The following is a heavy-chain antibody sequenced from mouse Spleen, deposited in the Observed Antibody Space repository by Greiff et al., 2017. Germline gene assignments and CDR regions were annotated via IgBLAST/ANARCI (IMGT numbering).Heavy chain of an antibody. V-gene: IGHV5-4*01. J-gene: IGHJ2*01. CDR1: GFTFSSYA. CDR2: ISDGGSYT. CDR3: ALGLRGDYFDY. Sequence: EVQLVESGGGLVKPGGSLKLSCAASGFTFSSYAMSWVRQTPEKRLEWVATISDGGSYTYYPDNVKGRFTISRDNAKNNLYLQMSHLKSEDTAMYYCALGLRGDYFDYWGQGTTLTVSS. D-gene: IGHD1-1*01.